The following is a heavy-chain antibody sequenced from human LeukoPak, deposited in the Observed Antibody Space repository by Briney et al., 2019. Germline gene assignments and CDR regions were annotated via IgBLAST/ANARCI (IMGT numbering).Heavy chain of an antibody. CDR2: ISSSISSI. Sequence: GGSLRLSCAASGFTFTSYSMNWVRQAPGKGLEWVSYISSSISSIYYADSVKGRFTISRDNAKNSLYLQMNSLRAEDTAVYYCARDQYGDYHFDYWGQGTLVTVSS. J-gene: IGHJ4*02. D-gene: IGHD4-17*01. CDR1: GFTFTSYS. V-gene: IGHV3-48*01. CDR3: ARDQYGDYHFDY.